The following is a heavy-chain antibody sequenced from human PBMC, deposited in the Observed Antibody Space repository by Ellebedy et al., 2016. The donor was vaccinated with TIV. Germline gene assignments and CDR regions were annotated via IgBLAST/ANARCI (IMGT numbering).Heavy chain of an antibody. Sequence: SETLSLTCTVSGGSISSYYWSWIRQPPGKGLEWIGYIYYSGSTNYNPSLKSRVTISVDTSKNQFSLKLSSVTAADTAVYYCARYYYDSSGFWAFDIWGQGTMVTVSS. J-gene: IGHJ3*02. D-gene: IGHD3-22*01. V-gene: IGHV4-59*01. CDR1: GGSISSYY. CDR3: ARYYYDSSGFWAFDI. CDR2: IYYSGST.